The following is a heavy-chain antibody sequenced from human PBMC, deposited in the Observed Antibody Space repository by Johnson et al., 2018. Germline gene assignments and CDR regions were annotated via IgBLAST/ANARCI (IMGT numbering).Heavy chain of an antibody. V-gene: IGHV3-23*01. CDR1: GFTFSDYA. Sequence: VGLREGGGGLVEPGGSLRLSCGASGFTFSDYAMVWVRPAPGKGLEWVSSVIGNGGRIYSADSVKGRFTPSRDNSKNMVYLQMNSLRADDTAVYYCAKELAQAGRGAFDMWGQGTMVTVSS. J-gene: IGHJ3*02. D-gene: IGHD1-14*01. CDR3: AKELAQAGRGAFDM. CDR2: VIGNGGRI.